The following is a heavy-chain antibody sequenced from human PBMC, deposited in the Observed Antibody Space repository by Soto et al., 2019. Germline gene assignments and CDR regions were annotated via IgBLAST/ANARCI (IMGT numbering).Heavy chain of an antibody. J-gene: IGHJ6*02. D-gene: IGHD3-3*01. CDR3: AREAPAHYDFWSGYYFRSPYYGMDV. CDR1: GFTFSSYE. Sequence: GGSLRLSCAASGFTFSSYEMNWVRQAPGKGLEWVSYISSSGSTIYYADSVKGRFTISRDNAKNSLYLQMNSLRAEDTAVYYCAREAPAHYDFWSGYYFRSPYYGMDVWGQGTTVTVPS. V-gene: IGHV3-48*03. CDR2: ISSSGSTI.